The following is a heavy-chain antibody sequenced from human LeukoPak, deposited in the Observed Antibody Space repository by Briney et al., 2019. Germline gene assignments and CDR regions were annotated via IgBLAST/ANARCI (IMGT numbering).Heavy chain of an antibody. CDR1: GYTFTSYG. D-gene: IGHD1-26*01. Sequence: GASVNVSCKASGYTFTSYGISLVRQAPGQGLEWMGWISAYNGNTNYAQKLQGRVTMTTDTSTSTAYMELRSMRSDDTAVYYCARDQSIVGATFVDYWGQGTLVTVSS. CDR2: ISAYNGNT. J-gene: IGHJ4*02. V-gene: IGHV1-18*01. CDR3: ARDQSIVGATFVDY.